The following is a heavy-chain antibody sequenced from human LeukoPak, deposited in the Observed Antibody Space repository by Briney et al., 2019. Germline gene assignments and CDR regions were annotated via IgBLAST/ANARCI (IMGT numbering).Heavy chain of an antibody. CDR3: ARDWRGRIAVAGGDWFDP. D-gene: IGHD6-19*01. Sequence: GASVKVSCKASGYTFTGYYMHWVRQAPGQGLEWMGGIIPIFGTANYAQKFQGRVTITADESTSTAYMELSSLRSEDTAVYYCARDWRGRIAVAGGDWFDPWGQGTLVTVSS. CDR2: IIPIFGTA. CDR1: GYTFTGYY. J-gene: IGHJ5*02. V-gene: IGHV1-69*13.